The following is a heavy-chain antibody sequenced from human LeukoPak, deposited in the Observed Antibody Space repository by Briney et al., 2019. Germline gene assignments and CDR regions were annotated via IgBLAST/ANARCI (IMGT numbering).Heavy chain of an antibody. J-gene: IGHJ4*02. CDR2: INPKSGGT. CDR1: GYTFSDYY. Sequence: PGASVKVSCTASGYTFSDYYIHWLRQAPGQGLEWMGWINPKSGGTNYAQYFQGRVTMTRDTSISTAYMELSRLRSDDTAVYYCAREIVVVVAATPYDYWGQGTLVTVSS. D-gene: IGHD2-15*01. CDR3: AREIVVVVAATPYDY. V-gene: IGHV1-2*02.